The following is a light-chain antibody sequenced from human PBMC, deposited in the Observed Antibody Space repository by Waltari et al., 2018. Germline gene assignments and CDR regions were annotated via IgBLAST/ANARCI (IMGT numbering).Light chain of an antibody. J-gene: IGLJ2*01. Sequence: SFELTQPPSVSVSPGQTANIPCSGDKLGDKYVSWYQQKPGQSPVLVIYQDSKRPSGIPERFSVFSSETTATLTIGGARAVDEADYYCQAWDSTALVFGGGTKLTVL. CDR1: KLGDKY. CDR3: QAWDSTALV. CDR2: QDS. V-gene: IGLV3-1*01.